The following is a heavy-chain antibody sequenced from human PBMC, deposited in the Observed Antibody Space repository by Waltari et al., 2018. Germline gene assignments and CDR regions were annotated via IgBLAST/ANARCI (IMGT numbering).Heavy chain of an antibody. J-gene: IGHJ4*02. V-gene: IGHV1-2*02. D-gene: IGHD2-15*01. CDR2: ITPNSGDI. CDR3: ARGFCSGGTCYGGG. CDR1: GHTFTDYN. Sequence: QVQLVQSGTEVKKPGASVKVSCKASGHTFTDYNVHWMRQAPGQGLEWMGWITPNSGDIIYAQKFQGRVTMTRDTSIRTAYMELRSLTSDDTAVYYCARGFCSGGTCYGGGWGQGTLVTVSS.